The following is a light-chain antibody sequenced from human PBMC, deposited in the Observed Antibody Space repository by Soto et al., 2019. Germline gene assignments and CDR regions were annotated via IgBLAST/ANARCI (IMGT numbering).Light chain of an antibody. CDR3: QQYYNWWT. J-gene: IGKJ1*01. CDR2: GAS. CDR1: QSVSNN. Sequence: EIVMTQSPATVSVSPGERATLSCRASQSVSNNLAWYQKKPGQAPRLLIDGASTRATGIPARFSGSGSGTEFTLTISSLQSDDFAFDYWQQYYNWWTFGQGTRVDIK. V-gene: IGKV3-15*01.